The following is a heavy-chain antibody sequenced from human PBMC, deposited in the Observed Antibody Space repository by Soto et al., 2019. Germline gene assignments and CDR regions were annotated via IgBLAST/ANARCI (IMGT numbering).Heavy chain of an antibody. J-gene: IGHJ4*02. CDR1: GGSISSYY. V-gene: IGHV4-59*08. CDR3: ARLRDYGDYFDS. Sequence: PSETLSLTCTVSGGSISSYYLPWIRQPPGKGLEWLGYIYYSGSANYNPSLKSRVTISLDASKNQFSLRLSSVTAADTAVYYCARLRDYGDYFDSWGQGTLVTVSS. D-gene: IGHD4-17*01. CDR2: IYYSGSA.